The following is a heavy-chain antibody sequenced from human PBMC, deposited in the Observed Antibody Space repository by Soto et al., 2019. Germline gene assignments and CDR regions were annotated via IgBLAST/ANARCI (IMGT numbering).Heavy chain of an antibody. CDR2: IYPGDSDT. CDR3: ASQKTVIRGTLSSNWFDP. V-gene: IGHV5-51*01. Sequence: EVQLVQSGAEVKKPGQSLKISCKGYGYTFTDYWIGWVRQMPGKGLELIGLIYPGDSDTRYSPSFQGRVTISADKSNSTAFLQWSSLRASDTAMYYCASQKTVIRGTLSSNWFDPWGQGTLVTVSS. D-gene: IGHD1-1*01. CDR1: GYTFTDYW. J-gene: IGHJ5*02.